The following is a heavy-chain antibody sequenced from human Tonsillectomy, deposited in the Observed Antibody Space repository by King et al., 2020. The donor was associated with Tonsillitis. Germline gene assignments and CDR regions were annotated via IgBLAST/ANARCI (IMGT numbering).Heavy chain of an antibody. D-gene: IGHD4-17*01. CDR2: ISGDGIST. CDR1: GFTFSSYW. CDR3: ARAVYGDHMAYSFDF. V-gene: IGHV3-74*01. J-gene: IGHJ4*02. Sequence: VQLVESGGGLIQPGGSLRLSCAASGFTFSSYWMHWVRQVPGKGLVWVSRISGDGISTTYADSVKGRFTISRDNAKNTLYLQMNSLRAEDTAVYYCARAVYGDHMAYSFDFWGQGTLLTVSS.